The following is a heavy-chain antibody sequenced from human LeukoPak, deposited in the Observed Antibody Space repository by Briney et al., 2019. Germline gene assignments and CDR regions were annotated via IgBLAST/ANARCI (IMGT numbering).Heavy chain of an antibody. CDR1: GGSISSSSYY. CDR2: IYYSGST. Sequence: SQTLSLTCAVSGGSISSSSYYWGWIRQPPGKGLEWIGSIYYSGSTYYNPSLKSRVTISVDTSKNQFSLKLSSVTAADTAVYYCARQIGYCSGGSCNTNWFDPWGQGTLVTVSS. CDR3: ARQIGYCSGGSCNTNWFDP. J-gene: IGHJ5*02. V-gene: IGHV4-39*01. D-gene: IGHD2-15*01.